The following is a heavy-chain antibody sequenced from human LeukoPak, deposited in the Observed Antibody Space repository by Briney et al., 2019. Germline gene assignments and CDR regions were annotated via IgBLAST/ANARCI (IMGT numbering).Heavy chain of an antibody. CDR2: MNPNSGNT. D-gene: IGHD6-13*01. CDR1: GYTFTSYD. CDR3: ARRGKYSSSWYFTTDYYYGMDV. V-gene: IGHV1-8*01. Sequence: ASVKVSCKASGYTFTSYDINWVRQATGQGLEWMGWMNPNSGNTGYAQKFQGRVTMTRNTSISTAYMELSSLRSEDTAVYYCARRGKYSSSWYFTTDYYYGMDVWGQGTTVTVSS. J-gene: IGHJ6*02.